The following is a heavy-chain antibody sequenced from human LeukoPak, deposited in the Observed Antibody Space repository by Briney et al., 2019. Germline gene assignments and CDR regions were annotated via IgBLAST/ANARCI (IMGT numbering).Heavy chain of an antibody. D-gene: IGHD2-8*01. J-gene: IGHJ4*02. Sequence: ASVKVSCKASGGTFSSYAISWVRQAPGQGLEWMGGIIPIFGTANYAQKFQGRVSITADKSTSTAYMELSSLRSEDTAVYYCARGAPCTNGVCYGNFDYWGQGTLVTVSS. CDR1: GGTFSSYA. CDR3: ARGAPCTNGVCYGNFDY. V-gene: IGHV1-69*06. CDR2: IIPIFGTA.